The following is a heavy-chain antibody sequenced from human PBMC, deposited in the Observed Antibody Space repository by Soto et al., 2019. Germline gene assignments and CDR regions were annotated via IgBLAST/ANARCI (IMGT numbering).Heavy chain of an antibody. CDR1: GGSLTSYP. Sequence: QMEQSGAEVRKPGSSVKVSCKPSGGSLTSYPMAWVRQAPGQGFEWMGGIIPIHGTTEYTQKFQGRVTITADESTNRATLQLTGLTSEDTAVYYCARGRGLVSWGQGTLVTVSS. D-gene: IGHD3-10*01. CDR3: ARGRGLVS. CDR2: IIPIHGTT. J-gene: IGHJ4*02. V-gene: IGHV1-69*01.